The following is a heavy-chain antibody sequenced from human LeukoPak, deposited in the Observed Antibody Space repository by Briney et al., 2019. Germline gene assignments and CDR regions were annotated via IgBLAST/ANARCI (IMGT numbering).Heavy chain of an antibody. CDR1: GGSITSYY. Sequence: PSETLSLTCTVSGGSITSYYWSWIRQPAGKGLEWIGRLHTSGSTNYNPSLKSRVTMSVDTSKNQFSLKLSSVTAADTAVYYCAGDIYYYGSGSYYFDFWGQGTLVTVSS. V-gene: IGHV4-4*07. CDR2: LHTSGST. J-gene: IGHJ4*02. D-gene: IGHD3-10*01. CDR3: AGDIYYYGSGSYYFDF.